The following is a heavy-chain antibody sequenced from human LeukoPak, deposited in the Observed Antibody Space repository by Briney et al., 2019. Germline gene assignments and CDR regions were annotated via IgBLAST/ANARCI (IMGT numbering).Heavy chain of an antibody. CDR3: ARDQSGVGATRYSGFDYYYYGMDV. CDR2: IYYSGST. D-gene: IGHD1-26*01. Sequence: SETLSLTCTVSGGSISSYYWSWIRQPPGKGLEWIGYIYYSGSTNYNPSLKSRVTISVDTSKNQFSLKLSSVTAADTAVYYCARDQSGVGATRYSGFDYYYYGMDVWGQGTTVTVSS. J-gene: IGHJ6*02. V-gene: IGHV4-59*01. CDR1: GGSISSYY.